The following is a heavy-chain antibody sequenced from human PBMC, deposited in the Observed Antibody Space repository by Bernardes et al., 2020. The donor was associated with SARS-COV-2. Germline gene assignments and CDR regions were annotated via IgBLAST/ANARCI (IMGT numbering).Heavy chain of an antibody. CDR2: ISGSGGNT. J-gene: IGHJ3*02. V-gene: IGHV3-23*01. CDR1: RFTFSSYA. D-gene: IGHD4-17*01. Sequence: GGSLRLSCAVSRFTFSSYAMSWVRQAPGKGLEWVSIISGSGGNTYYADSVKGRFTISRDNSKNTLYLQMNSLRAEDTAVYYCAKDRTTVVTLRGDFDAFDIWGQGTLVTVSS. CDR3: AKDRTTVVTLRGDFDAFDI.